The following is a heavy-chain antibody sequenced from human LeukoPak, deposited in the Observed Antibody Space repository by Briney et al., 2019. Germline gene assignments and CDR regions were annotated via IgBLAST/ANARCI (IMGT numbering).Heavy chain of an antibody. D-gene: IGHD6-6*01. CDR1: GGSFSGYY. J-gene: IGHJ5*02. CDR3: AREHKEESIAARPSRPRYNWFDP. CDR2: INHSGST. V-gene: IGHV4-34*01. Sequence: TSETLSLTCAVYGGSFSGYYWSWIRQPPGKGPEWIGEINHSGSTNYNPSLKSLVTISVDTSKNQFSLKLSSVTAADTAVYYCAREHKEESIAARPSRPRYNWFDPWGQGTLVTVSS.